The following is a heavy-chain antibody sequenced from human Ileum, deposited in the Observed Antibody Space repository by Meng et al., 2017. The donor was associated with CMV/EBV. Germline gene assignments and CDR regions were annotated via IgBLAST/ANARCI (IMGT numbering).Heavy chain of an antibody. Sequence: GQLQESGPGLVKPSETLSLTFTVSGGSVNNYYWSWIRQSAGKGLEWIGRFYSSDTYNYHPSLDSRVTMSLDTSKNQFSLNLRSVTAADTATYYCARGSGASTREGFDYWGLGTLVTVSS. J-gene: IGHJ4*02. CDR1: GGSVNNYY. D-gene: IGHD1-26*01. CDR2: FYSSDTY. CDR3: ARGSGASTREGFDY. V-gene: IGHV4-4*07.